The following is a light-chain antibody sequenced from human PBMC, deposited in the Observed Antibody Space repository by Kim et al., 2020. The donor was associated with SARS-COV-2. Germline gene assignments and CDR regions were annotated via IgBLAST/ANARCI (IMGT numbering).Light chain of an antibody. V-gene: IGLV3-1*01. Sequence: SYELTQPPSVSVSPGQTASITCSGDKLGDKYACWYQQKPGQSPVLVIYQDSKRHSGIPERFSGSNSGNTATLTISGTQAMDEADYYCQAWDRSTYVFGTG. J-gene: IGLJ1*01. CDR1: KLGDKY. CDR3: QAWDRSTYV. CDR2: QDS.